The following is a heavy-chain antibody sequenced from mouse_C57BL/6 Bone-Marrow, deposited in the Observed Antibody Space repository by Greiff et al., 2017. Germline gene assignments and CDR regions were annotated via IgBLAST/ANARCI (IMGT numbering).Heavy chain of an antibody. CDR3: ARSKRDYYAMDY. CDR2: INPYNGGT. Sequence: EVQLQQSGPVLVKPGASVKMSCKASGYTFTDYYMNWVKQSHGKSLEWIGVINPYNGGTSYNRKFKGKATLTVDKSSSTAYMELNSLTSEDSAVYYCARSKRDYYAMDYWGQGTSVTVSS. CDR1: GYTFTDYY. V-gene: IGHV1-19*01. J-gene: IGHJ4*01.